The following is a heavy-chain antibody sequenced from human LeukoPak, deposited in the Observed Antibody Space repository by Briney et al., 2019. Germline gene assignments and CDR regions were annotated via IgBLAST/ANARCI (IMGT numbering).Heavy chain of an antibody. D-gene: IGHD3-3*01. Sequence: GGSLRLSCAASGFTFSSYGMHWVRQAPGKGLEWVAFIRYDGSNKYYADSVKGRFTISRDNSKNTLYLQMNSLRAEDTAVYYCAKGGGDWNQYYDFWSGWVPDWGQGTMVTVSS. CDR3: AKGGGDWNQYYDFWSGWVPD. J-gene: IGHJ3*01. V-gene: IGHV3-30*02. CDR1: GFTFSSYG. CDR2: IRYDGSNK.